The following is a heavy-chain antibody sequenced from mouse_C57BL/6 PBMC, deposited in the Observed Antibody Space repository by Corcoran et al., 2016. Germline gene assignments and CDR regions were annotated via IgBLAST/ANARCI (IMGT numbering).Heavy chain of an antibody. D-gene: IGHD1-1*01. CDR1: GYTFTDYY. CDR2: INPYNGGT. J-gene: IGHJ3*01. CDR3: ARCRNYERVTWFAY. Sequence: EVQLQQSGPVLVKPGASVKMSCKASGYTFTDYYMNWVKQSHGKSLEWIGVINPYNGGTSYNQKFKGKATLTVNKSSSTAYMELNSLTSEDSAVYYCARCRNYERVTWFAYGGQGTLVTGSA. V-gene: IGHV1-19*01.